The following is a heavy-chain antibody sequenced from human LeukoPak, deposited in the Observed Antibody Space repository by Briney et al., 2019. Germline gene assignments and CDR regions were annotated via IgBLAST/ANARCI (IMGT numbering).Heavy chain of an antibody. CDR3: ARVRSVTYYYGSGTSWYFDL. J-gene: IGHJ2*01. D-gene: IGHD3-10*01. V-gene: IGHV3-48*01. CDR2: ISSSSSTI. CDR1: GFTFSSYS. Sequence: GGSLRLSCAASGFTFSSYSMNWVRQAPGKGLEWISYISSSSSTIYYADSVKGRFTISRDNAKNSLYLQMNSLRAEDTAVYYCARVRSVTYYYGSGTSWYFDLWGRGTLVTVSS.